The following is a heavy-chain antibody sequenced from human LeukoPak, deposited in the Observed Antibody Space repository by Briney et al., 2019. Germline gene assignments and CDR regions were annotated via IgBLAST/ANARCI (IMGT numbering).Heavy chain of an antibody. V-gene: IGHV5-51*01. CDR1: GHSFTNYW. Sequence: GESLKISCKGSGHSFTNYWIAWVRQMPGKGLEWMGIIYPGDSNTRYIPSFQGQVTISADKSISTAYLQWSSLKASDTAIYYCARQIGRSLFYWGRGTLVTVSS. D-gene: IGHD1-26*01. CDR3: ARQIGRSLFY. CDR2: IYPGDSNT. J-gene: IGHJ4*02.